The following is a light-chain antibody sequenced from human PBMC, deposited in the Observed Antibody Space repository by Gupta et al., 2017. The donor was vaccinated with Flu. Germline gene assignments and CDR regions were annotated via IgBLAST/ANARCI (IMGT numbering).Light chain of an antibody. CDR3: CSYAGSYFYV. Sequence: QSALTQPRSVSGPPGQSVTISCTGTSSDVGGYNYVSWYQQHPGKAPKLMIYDGSKRSSGVPDRFSGSKSGNTASLTISGLQAEDEADYYCCSYAGSYFYVFGTGTKVTVL. V-gene: IGLV2-11*01. J-gene: IGLJ1*01. CDR2: DGS. CDR1: SSDVGGYNY.